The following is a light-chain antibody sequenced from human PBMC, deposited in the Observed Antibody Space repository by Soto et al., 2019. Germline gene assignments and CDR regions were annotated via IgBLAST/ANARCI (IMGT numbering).Light chain of an antibody. Sequence: QSALTQPASVSGSPGQSITISCTGTSSDVGSYNLVSWYQQHPGKAPKLMIYEGSKRPSGVSNRFSDSKSGNTASLPISGLSAVDVADCYCCSYAGRGVVFGGGTKLTVL. V-gene: IGLV2-23*01. CDR3: CSYAGRGVV. CDR2: EGS. J-gene: IGLJ2*01. CDR1: SSDVGSYNL.